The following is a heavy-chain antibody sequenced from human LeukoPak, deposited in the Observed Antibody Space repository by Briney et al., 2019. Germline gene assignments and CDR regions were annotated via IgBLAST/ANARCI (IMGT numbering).Heavy chain of an antibody. CDR2: IKQDGSEK. Sequence: QSGGSLRLSCAASGFSFDDYAMHWVRQAPGKGLEWVANIKQDGSEKYYVDSVKGRFTISRDNAKNSLYLQMNSLRAEDTAVYYCARRYMDVWGKGTTVTVSS. V-gene: IGHV3-7*01. CDR1: GFSFDDYA. CDR3: ARRYMDV. J-gene: IGHJ6*03.